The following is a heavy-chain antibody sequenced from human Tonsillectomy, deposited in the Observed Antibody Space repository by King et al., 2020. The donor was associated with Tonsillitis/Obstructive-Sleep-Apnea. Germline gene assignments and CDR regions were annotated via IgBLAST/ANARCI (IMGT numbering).Heavy chain of an antibody. D-gene: IGHD3-10*01. CDR3: PTEWVDRVTGYFDY. CDR2: IKSKTDGGTT. V-gene: IGHV3-15*01. Sequence: VQLVESGGGLVKPGGSLRLSCAVSGFTFTNAWMSWVRQAPGKGLEWVGRIKSKTDGGTTDYAAPVKGRFSISRDDSKNTLYLQMNSLKTEDTAVYYCPTEWVDRVTGYFDYWAREPWSPSPQ. CDR1: GFTFTNAW. J-gene: IGHJ4*02.